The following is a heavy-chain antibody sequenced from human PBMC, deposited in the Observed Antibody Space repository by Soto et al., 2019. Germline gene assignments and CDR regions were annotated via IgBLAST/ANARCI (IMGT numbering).Heavy chain of an antibody. Sequence: GESLKISCKTSGYTFSNYWIGWVRQTPGRGLEWMGIIFPGDSDTKYSPSFQGRVTVSADTSIATAYLQWRSLQASDTDLYYCPLLYQVYTIEPWGQGTRVTVSS. V-gene: IGHV5-51*01. CDR3: PLLYQVYTIEP. J-gene: IGHJ4*02. CDR1: GYTFSNYW. D-gene: IGHD3-16*01. CDR2: IFPGDSDT.